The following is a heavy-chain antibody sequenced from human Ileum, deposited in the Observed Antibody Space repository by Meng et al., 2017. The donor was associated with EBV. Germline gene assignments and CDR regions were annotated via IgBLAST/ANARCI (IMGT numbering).Heavy chain of an antibody. J-gene: IGHJ4*02. D-gene: IGHD3/OR15-3a*01. CDR1: GYTFTSYT. V-gene: IGHV1-3*04. CDR3: ASRPGFNIGPFDF. Sequence: VQSGDEVNSLWDLVKLPRKASGYTFTSYTIHWGDPAPGQRPEWMEWINTDNGETEFSQKFQGRVTITRDTSATTAYMELISLRSEDTAVYYCASRPGFNIGPFDFWGQGTLVTVSS. CDR2: INTDNGET.